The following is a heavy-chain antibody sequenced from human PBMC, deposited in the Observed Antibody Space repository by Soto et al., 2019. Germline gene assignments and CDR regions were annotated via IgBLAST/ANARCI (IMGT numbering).Heavy chain of an antibody. CDR2: INAGNGNT. CDR3: ARGRAVAGTGDI. D-gene: IGHD6-19*01. V-gene: IGHV1-3*05. J-gene: IGHJ3*02. CDR1: GYTFTSYA. Sequence: QVQLVQSGAEEKKPGASVKVSCKASGYTFTSYAMHWVRQAPGQRLEWMGWINAGNGNTKYSQKFQGRVTITRDTSASTAYMELSSLRSEDTAVYYCARGRAVAGTGDIWGQGTMVTVSS.